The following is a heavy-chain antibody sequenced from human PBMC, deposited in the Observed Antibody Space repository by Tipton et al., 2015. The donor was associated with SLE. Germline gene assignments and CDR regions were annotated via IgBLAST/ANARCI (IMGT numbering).Heavy chain of an antibody. J-gene: IGHJ4*02. D-gene: IGHD3-22*01. V-gene: IGHV4-39*07. Sequence: TLSLTCTVSGGSISSSSYSWGWIRQPPGKGLEWIGSIYYSGSTYYNPSLKSRVTISVDTSKNQFSLKLSSVTAADTAVYYCARGAPSGYHFDCWGQGTLVTVSS. CDR3: ARGAPSGYHFDC. CDR2: IYYSGST. CDR1: GGSISSSSYS.